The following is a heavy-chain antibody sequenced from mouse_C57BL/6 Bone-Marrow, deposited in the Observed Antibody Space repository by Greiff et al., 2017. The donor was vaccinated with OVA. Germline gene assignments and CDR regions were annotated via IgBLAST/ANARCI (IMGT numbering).Heavy chain of an antibody. CDR3: ATNSYDYSFAY. CDR2: ISSGSSTI. Sequence: EVQGVESGGGLVKPGGSLKLSCAASGFTFSDYGMHWVRQAPEKGLEWVAYISSGSSTIYYADTVKGRFTISRDNAKNTLFLQMTSLRSEDTAMYYCATNSYDYSFAYWGQGTLVTVSA. CDR1: GFTFSDYG. D-gene: IGHD2-4*01. J-gene: IGHJ3*01. V-gene: IGHV5-17*01.